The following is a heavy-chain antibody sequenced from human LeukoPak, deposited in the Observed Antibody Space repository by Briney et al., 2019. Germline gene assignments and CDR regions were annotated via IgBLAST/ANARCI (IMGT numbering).Heavy chain of an antibody. D-gene: IGHD4-17*01. Sequence: SETLSLTCTVSGGSISSSSYYWGWIRQPPGKGLEWIGSIYYSGSTYYNPSLKSRVTISVDTSKNQFSLKLSPVTAADTAVYYCARGPTVTGDAFDIWGQGTMVTVSS. V-gene: IGHV4-39*07. CDR1: GGSISSSSYY. J-gene: IGHJ3*02. CDR3: ARGPTVTGDAFDI. CDR2: IYYSGST.